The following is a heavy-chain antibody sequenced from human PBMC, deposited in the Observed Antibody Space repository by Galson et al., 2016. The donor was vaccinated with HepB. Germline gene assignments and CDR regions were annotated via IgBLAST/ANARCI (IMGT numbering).Heavy chain of an antibody. J-gene: IGHJ1*01. CDR1: GYTFTGYY. CDR2: INPNSGGT. D-gene: IGHD2-15*01. V-gene: IGHV1-2*02. CDR3: ASDYHICSGGSCYNQH. Sequence: SVKVSCKASGYTFTGYYMHWVRQAPGQGLEWMGWINPNSGGTNYAQKFQGRVTMTRDTSISTAYMELSRLRSDDTAVYYCASDYHICSGGSCYNQHWGQGTLVTVSS.